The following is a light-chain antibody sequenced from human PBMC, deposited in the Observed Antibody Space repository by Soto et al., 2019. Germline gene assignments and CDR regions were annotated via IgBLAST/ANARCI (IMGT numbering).Light chain of an antibody. CDR3: SSYAGSLYV. CDR2: EVS. CDR1: SSDVGGYNY. V-gene: IGLV2-8*01. J-gene: IGLJ1*01. Sequence: SVLTPPPSPSGAPGQSVTISCPGNSSDVGGYNYVSWYQQHPGKAPKLMIYEVSKRPSGVPDRFSGSKSGNTASLTVSGLQAEDEADYYCSSYAGSLYVFGTGTKVTVL.